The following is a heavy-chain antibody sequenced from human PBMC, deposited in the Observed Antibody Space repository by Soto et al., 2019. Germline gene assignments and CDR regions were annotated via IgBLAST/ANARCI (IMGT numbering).Heavy chain of an antibody. D-gene: IGHD6-19*01. CDR1: GGTFSSYA. V-gene: IGHV1-69*05. CDR3: ASGAVAGTDYYYGMDV. Sequence: QVQLVQSGAEVKKPGSSVKVSCKASGGTFSSYAISWVRQAPGQGLEWMGGIIPIFGTANYAQKFQGRVTMTXXEXTXXAYMELSSLSSDDTAGYYCASGAVAGTDYYYGMDVWGQGTTVTVSS. J-gene: IGHJ6*02. CDR2: IIPIFGTA.